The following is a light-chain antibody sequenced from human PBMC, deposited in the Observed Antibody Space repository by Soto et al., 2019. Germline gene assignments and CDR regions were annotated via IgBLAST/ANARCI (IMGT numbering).Light chain of an antibody. CDR2: DAS. Sequence: QLTHSPSSRSLLLGTRVTIICRAVQATHSNLTWYQQKPGKAPKLLIYDASYLETGVPSRFSGSGFGTHFTFTITNVQPEDTATYYCQQYANLLLTFGGGTKVEIK. CDR3: QQYANLLLT. V-gene: IGKV1-33*01. CDR1: QATHSN. J-gene: IGKJ4*01.